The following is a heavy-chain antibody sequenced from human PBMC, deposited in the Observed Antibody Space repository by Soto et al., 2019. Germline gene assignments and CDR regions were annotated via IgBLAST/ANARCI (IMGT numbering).Heavy chain of an antibody. CDR3: AADLDYYDSSGYLRY. CDR2: IVVGSGNT. J-gene: IGHJ4*02. D-gene: IGHD3-22*01. Sequence: GASVKVSCKASGFTFTSSAMQWVRQARGQRLEWIGWIVVGSGNTNYAQKFQERVTITRDMSTSTAYMELSSLRSEDTAVYYCAADLDYYDSSGYLRYWGQGTLVTVSS. V-gene: IGHV1-58*02. CDR1: GFTFTSSA.